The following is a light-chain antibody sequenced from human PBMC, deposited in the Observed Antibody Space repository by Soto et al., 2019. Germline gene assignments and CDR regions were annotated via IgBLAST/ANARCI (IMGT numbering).Light chain of an antibody. Sequence: DIQMTQSPSALSASVGDSVTITCQASHDISISLNWYQHKPGKAPKVLISDASNLESGFQSRFSGRGSGTDFTFTINNLKPEDFATYYCQQYDNLPLTFGPVTKG. J-gene: IGKJ3*01. CDR3: QQYDNLPLT. CDR2: DAS. CDR1: HDISIS. V-gene: IGKV1-33*01.